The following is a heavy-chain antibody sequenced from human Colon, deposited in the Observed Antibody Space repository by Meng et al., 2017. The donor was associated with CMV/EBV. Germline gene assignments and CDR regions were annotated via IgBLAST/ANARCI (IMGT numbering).Heavy chain of an antibody. V-gene: IGHV3-48*04. CDR2: ISSSSSTI. J-gene: IGHJ6*02. CDR1: GFTFSSYS. D-gene: IGHD1-1*01. CDR3: ARTTDYYYYGMDV. Sequence: GGSLKISCAASGFTFSSYSMNWVRQAPGKGLEWVSYISSSSSTIYYADSVKGRFTISRDNAKNSLYLQMNSLRAEDTAVYYCARTTDYYYYGMDVWGQGTTVTVSS.